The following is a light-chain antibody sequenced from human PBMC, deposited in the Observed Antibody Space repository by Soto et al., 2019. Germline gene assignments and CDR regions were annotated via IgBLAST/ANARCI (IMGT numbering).Light chain of an antibody. CDR2: GAS. J-gene: IGKJ2*01. Sequence: EIVLTQSPATLSLSPGERATISCRASQSISSYLAWYEQKPGQAPRLLIYGASSRATGIPARFSGSGSGTDFTLTISSREPEDFAVYYCQQRSNWPPYTFGQGTKLEIK. V-gene: IGKV3-11*01. CDR3: QQRSNWPPYT. CDR1: QSISSY.